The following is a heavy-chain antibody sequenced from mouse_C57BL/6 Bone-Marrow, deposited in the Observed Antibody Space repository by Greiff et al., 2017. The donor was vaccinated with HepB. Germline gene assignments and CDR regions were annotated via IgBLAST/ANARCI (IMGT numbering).Heavy chain of an antibody. V-gene: IGHV5-16*01. CDR2: INYDGSST. D-gene: IGHD4-1*02. CDR1: GFTFSDYY. J-gene: IGHJ2*01. CDR3: ARDPNWYFDY. Sequence: DVQLQESEGGLVQPGSSMKLSCTASGFTFSDYYMAWVRQVPEKGLEWVANINYDGSSTYYLDSLKSRFIISRDNAKNIRYLQMSSLKSEDTATYYSARDPNWYFDYWGQGTTLTVSS.